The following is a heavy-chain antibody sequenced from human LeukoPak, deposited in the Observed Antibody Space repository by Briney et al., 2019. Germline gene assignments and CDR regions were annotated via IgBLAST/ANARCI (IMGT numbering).Heavy chain of an antibody. D-gene: IGHD3-22*01. Sequence: GGSLRLSCAASGFTFSSYAMSWVRQAPGKGLEWVSAISGSGGSTYYADSVKGRFTISRDNSKNTLYLQMNSLRAEDTAVYYCATGERIYYDSSGYYLGPTPFDYWGQGTLVTVSS. J-gene: IGHJ4*02. CDR1: GFTFSSYA. CDR3: ATGERIYYDSSGYYLGPTPFDY. V-gene: IGHV3-23*01. CDR2: ISGSGGST.